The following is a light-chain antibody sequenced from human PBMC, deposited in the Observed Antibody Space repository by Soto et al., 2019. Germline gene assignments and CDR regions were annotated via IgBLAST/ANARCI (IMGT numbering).Light chain of an antibody. CDR1: ESISRDY. Sequence: EIVLTQSPGTLSLSPGQRATLSCRASESISRDYLAWYQQRLGQAPRLLIYGASSGATGIPDRFSGSGSGTDFTLTISRLEPEDCAIYYCQQYGGVPYTFGQGTKLEIK. CDR3: QQYGGVPYT. J-gene: IGKJ2*01. CDR2: GAS. V-gene: IGKV3-20*01.